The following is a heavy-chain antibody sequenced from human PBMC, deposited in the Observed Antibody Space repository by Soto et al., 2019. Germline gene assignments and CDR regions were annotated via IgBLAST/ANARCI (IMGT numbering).Heavy chain of an antibody. V-gene: IGHV3-33*01. CDR2: IWYDGSNK. CDR3: AREYMGGSYFSELWDNGMDV. CDR1: GFTFSSYG. Sequence: QHGGSLRLSCAASGFTFSSYGMHWVRQAPGKGLEWVAVIWYDGSNKYYADSVKGRFTISRDNSKNTLYLQMNSLRAEDTAVYYCAREYMGGSYFSELWDNGMDVWGQGTTVTVSS. D-gene: IGHD1-26*01. J-gene: IGHJ6*02.